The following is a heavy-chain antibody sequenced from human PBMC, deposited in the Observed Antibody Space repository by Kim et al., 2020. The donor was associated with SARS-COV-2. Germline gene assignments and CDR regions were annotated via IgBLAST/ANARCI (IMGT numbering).Heavy chain of an antibody. V-gene: IGHV3-30*04. CDR3: ARDPQSSSWYPQSPFYYLYGMDV. Sequence: GGSLRLSCAASGFTFSSYAMHWVRQAPGKGLEWVAVISYDGSNKYYADSVKGRFTISRDNSKNTLYLQMNSLRAEDTAVYYCARDPQSSSWYPQSPFYYLYGMDVWGQGTTVTVSS. J-gene: IGHJ6*02. D-gene: IGHD6-13*01. CDR2: ISYDGSNK. CDR1: GFTFSSYA.